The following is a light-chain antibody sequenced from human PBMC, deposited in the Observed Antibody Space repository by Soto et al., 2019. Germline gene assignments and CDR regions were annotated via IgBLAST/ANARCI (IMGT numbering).Light chain of an antibody. CDR3: QQSFNTLT. Sequence: DIRMTQSPSSLSASVGDRVTITCRASQSISTYLSWYQHRPGKAPKLLIYSASTLQSGVPPRFSGSGSGTDFTLTISSLQPDDFATYYCQQSFNTLTFGGGTKVEIK. J-gene: IGKJ4*01. CDR1: QSISTY. V-gene: IGKV1-39*01. CDR2: SAS.